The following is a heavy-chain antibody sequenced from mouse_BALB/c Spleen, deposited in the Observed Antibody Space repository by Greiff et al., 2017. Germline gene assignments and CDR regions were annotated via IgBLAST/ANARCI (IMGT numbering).Heavy chain of an antibody. CDR2: ISSGGSYT. V-gene: IGHV5-6-4*01. J-gene: IGHJ2*01. CDR3: TRERGYFDY. CDR1: GFTFSSYT. Sequence: EVMLVESGGGLVKPGGSLKLSCAASGFTFSSYTMSWVRQTPEKRLEWVATISSGGSYTYYPDSVKGRFTISRDNAKNTLYLQMSSLKSEDTAMYYCTRERGYFDYWGQGTTLTVSS.